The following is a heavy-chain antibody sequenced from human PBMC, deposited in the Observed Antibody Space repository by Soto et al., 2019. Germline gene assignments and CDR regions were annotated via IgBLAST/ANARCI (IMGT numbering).Heavy chain of an antibody. V-gene: IGHV4-30-2*01. Sequence: SETLSLTCTVSGGSISSGGYSWSLIRQPPGKGLEWIGYIYHSGSTYYNPSLKSRVTISVDRSKNQFSLKLRSVTAADTAVYYCARGAPVFMQHWGQGTLVTVSS. D-gene: IGHD3-10*01. CDR3: ARGAPVFMQH. CDR2: IYHSGST. CDR1: GGSISSGGYS. J-gene: IGHJ1*01.